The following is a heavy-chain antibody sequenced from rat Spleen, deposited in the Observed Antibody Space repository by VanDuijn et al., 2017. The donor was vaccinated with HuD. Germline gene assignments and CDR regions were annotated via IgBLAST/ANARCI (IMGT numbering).Heavy chain of an antibody. V-gene: IGHV5-7*01. CDR3: ASLGMLDY. J-gene: IGHJ2*01. D-gene: IGHD1-12*01. CDR2: ISYDGSST. CDR1: GFIFNRYY. Sequence: EVQLAETGGGLVQPGRSLKLSCVASGFIFNRYYMVWVRQAPKKGLEGVATISYDGSSTYYRDSVKGRFTISRDNAKSTLYLQMDSLRSEDTATYYCASLGMLDYWGQGVMVTVSS.